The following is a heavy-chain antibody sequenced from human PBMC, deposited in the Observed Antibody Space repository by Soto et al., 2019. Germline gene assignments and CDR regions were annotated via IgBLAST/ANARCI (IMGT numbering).Heavy chain of an antibody. CDR2: ISSSGVST. V-gene: IGHV3-23*01. D-gene: IGHD3-22*01. J-gene: IGHJ4*02. CDR3: AQNQPMTQPRPYFYY. Sequence: EVQLLESGGDLIQPGGSLRLSCAASGFTFSSYAMSWVRQAPGKGLGWVSAISSSGVSTFYADAVKGRFTMSRDNSRNSPYLHMARLRAEDTVIYYSAQNQPMTQPRPYFYYRGQGTRVSVSS. CDR1: GFTFSSYA.